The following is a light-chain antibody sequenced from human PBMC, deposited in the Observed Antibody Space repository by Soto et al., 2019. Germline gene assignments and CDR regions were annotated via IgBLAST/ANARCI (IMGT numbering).Light chain of an antibody. J-gene: IGKJ1*01. Sequence: EIVMTQSPATLSVSPGERATLSCRASQSVSSNLAWHQQKPGQAPRILMYDASTRATGIPARFSGSGSGTEFTLTISSLQSEDFAVYYCHQHNNWWTFGQGTKVDIK. CDR2: DAS. CDR3: HQHNNWWT. CDR1: QSVSSN. V-gene: IGKV3-15*01.